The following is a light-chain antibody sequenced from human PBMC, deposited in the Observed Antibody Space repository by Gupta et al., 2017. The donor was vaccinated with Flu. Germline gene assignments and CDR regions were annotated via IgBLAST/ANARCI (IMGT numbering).Light chain of an antibody. CDR1: QSVRDY. J-gene: IGKJ4*01. CDR2: DAS. CDR3: QQRNNWPLT. Sequence: ELVLTQSPAALSLSPGERATLSCRASQSVRDYLAWYHQRPGQSPRLLIYDASNRATDVPARFNASGSETDFTLTISGLEPEDSGVYYCQQRNNWPLTFGGGTKVEIK. V-gene: IGKV3-11*01.